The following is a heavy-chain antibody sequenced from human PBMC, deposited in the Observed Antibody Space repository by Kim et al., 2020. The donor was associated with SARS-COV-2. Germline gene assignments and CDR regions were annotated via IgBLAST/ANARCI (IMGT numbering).Heavy chain of an antibody. CDR3: ARGDYRDF. Sequence: ADSMKGRFTISRDNCKNTLYLQMNDLRAEDTAVYYCARGDYRDFRGQGTLVTVS. V-gene: IGHV3-66*01. J-gene: IGHJ4*02.